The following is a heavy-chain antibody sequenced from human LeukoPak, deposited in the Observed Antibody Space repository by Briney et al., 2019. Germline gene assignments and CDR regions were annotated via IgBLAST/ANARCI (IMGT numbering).Heavy chain of an antibody. CDR1: GGSVSSGSYY. D-gene: IGHD3-3*01. CDR3: AKLSKIFGVVPLMGWFDP. J-gene: IGHJ5*02. V-gene: IGHV4-61*02. CDR2: IYTSGST. Sequence: SETLSLTCTVSGGSVSSGSYYWSWIRQPAGKGLEWIGRIYTSGSTNYNPSLKSRVTISVDTSKNQFSLKLSSVTAPDTAVYYCAKLSKIFGVVPLMGWFDPWGQGTLVTVCS.